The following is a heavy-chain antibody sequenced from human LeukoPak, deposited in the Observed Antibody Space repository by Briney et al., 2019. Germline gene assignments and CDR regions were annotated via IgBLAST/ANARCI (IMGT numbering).Heavy chain of an antibody. V-gene: IGHV3-7*03. CDR3: ARSRSGGYFDY. CDR1: GFTFSSYW. D-gene: IGHD1-26*01. CDR2: IKQDGSEK. Sequence: PGGSLRLSCVASGFTFSSYWMSWVCQAPGKGLEWVANIKQDGSEKYYVDSVKGRFTISRDNAKNSLYLQMNSLRAEDTAVYYCARSRSGGYFDYWGQGTLVTVSS. J-gene: IGHJ4*02.